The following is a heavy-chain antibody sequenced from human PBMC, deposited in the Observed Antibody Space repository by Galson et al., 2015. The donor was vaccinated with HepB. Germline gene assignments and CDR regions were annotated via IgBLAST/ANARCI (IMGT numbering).Heavy chain of an antibody. V-gene: IGHV1-18*04. CDR1: GYTFTSYG. Sequence: SVKVSCKASGYTFTSYGISWVRQAPGQGLEWMGWISAYNGNTNYAQKLQGRVTMTTDTSTSTAYMELRSLRSDDTAVYYCARGARMGYFGHGGYLNPFPVYDYWGQGTLVTVSS. J-gene: IGHJ4*02. CDR3: ARGARMGYFGHGGYLNPFPVYDY. D-gene: IGHD2-2*03. CDR2: ISAYNGNT.